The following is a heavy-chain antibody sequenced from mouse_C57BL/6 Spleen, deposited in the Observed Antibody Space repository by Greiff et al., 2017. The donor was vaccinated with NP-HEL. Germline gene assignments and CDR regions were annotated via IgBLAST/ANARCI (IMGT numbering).Heavy chain of an antibody. CDR3: ARGYYYGSSYYFDY. CDR2: IDPSDSYT. D-gene: IGHD1-1*01. CDR1: GYTFTSYW. Sequence: QVQLKQPGAELVKPGASVKLSCKASGYTFTSYWMQWVKQRPGQGLEWIGEIDPSDSYTNYNQKFKGKATLTVDTSSSTAYMQLSSLTSEDSAVYYCARGYYYGSSYYFDYWGQGTTLTVSS. V-gene: IGHV1-50*01. J-gene: IGHJ2*01.